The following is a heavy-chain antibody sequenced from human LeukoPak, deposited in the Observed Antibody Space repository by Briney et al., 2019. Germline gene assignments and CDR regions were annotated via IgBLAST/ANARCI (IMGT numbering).Heavy chain of an antibody. D-gene: IGHD6-19*01. V-gene: IGHV4-39*01. CDR3: ARHRPGSGQYYFDY. CDR1: GGSISSSSYY. CDR2: IYYSGST. J-gene: IGHJ4*02. Sequence: NPSETLSLTCTVSGGSISSSSYYWGWIRQPPGKGLEWIGSIYYSGSTYYNPSLKSRVTISVDTSKNQFSLKVSSVTAADTAVYHCARHRPGSGQYYFDYWGQGTLVTVSS.